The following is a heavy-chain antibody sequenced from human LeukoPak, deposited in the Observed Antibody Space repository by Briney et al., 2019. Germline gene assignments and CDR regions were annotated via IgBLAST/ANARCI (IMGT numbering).Heavy chain of an antibody. D-gene: IGHD3-10*01. CDR1: GLTFSSYA. CDR3: ARAVRIWFLDY. J-gene: IGHJ4*02. V-gene: IGHV3-23*01. Sequence: GGSLRLSCAGSGLTFSSYAMSWVRQAPGKGLEWVSGISSSGDSTFYADSVKGRFTISRDNSKNTLYLQMNSLRAEDTAVYYCARAVRIWFLDYWGQGTLVTVSS. CDR2: ISSSGDST.